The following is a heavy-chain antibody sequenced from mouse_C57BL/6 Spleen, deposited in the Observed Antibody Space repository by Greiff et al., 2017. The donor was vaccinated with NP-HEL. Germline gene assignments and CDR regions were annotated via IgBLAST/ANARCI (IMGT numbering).Heavy chain of an antibody. CDR3: ARFGDYDEAY. CDR2: IYPGDGDT. J-gene: IGHJ3*01. V-gene: IGHV1-82*01. Sequence: QVQLQQSGPELVKPGASVKISCKASGYAFSSSWMNWVKQRPGKGLEWIGRIYPGDGDTNYNGKFKGKATLTVDKSSSTAYMELRSLTSEDSAVYYCARFGDYDEAYWGQGTLVTVSA. D-gene: IGHD2-4*01. CDR1: GYAFSSSW.